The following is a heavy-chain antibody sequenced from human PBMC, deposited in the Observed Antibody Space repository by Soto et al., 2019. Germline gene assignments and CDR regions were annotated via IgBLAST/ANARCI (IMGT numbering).Heavy chain of an antibody. Sequence: ASVKVSCKASGYTFTGYYMHWVRQAPGQGLECMVLINPNSGGTNYAQKFQGWVTMTRDTSISTAYMELSRLRSDDTAVYYCARENSLSRFGVVIMSYGMDVWGQGTTVTVSS. D-gene: IGHD3-3*01. CDR2: INPNSGGT. V-gene: IGHV1-2*04. J-gene: IGHJ6*02. CDR1: GYTFTGYY. CDR3: ARENSLSRFGVVIMSYGMDV.